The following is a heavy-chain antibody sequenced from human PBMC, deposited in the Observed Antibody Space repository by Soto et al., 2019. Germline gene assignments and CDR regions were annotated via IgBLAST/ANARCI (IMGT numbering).Heavy chain of an antibody. CDR1: GFTFSTYA. CDR3: ARGAPGRDGYNLDFQH. V-gene: IGHV3-21*04. J-gene: IGHJ1*01. CDR2: ISSTGSFR. D-gene: IGHD5-12*01. Sequence: GGTLRLSCAAHGFTFSTYAMNWVRQAPGKGLEWVSSISSTGSFRYYADSVKGRFTISRDNAKNSLYLQMNSLRAQDTAVYYCARGAPGRDGYNLDFQHWGQGTLVTVSS.